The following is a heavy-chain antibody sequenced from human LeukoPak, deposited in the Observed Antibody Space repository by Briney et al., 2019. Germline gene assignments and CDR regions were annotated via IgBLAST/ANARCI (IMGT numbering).Heavy chain of an antibody. CDR1: GGTFSSYA. V-gene: IGHV1-69*01. Sequence: GSSVKVSCKASGGTFSSYAISWVRQAPGQGLEWMGGIIPIFGTANYAQKFQGRVTITADESTSTAYMELSSLRSEDTAVYYCAREYWGPGSQKGLLQDWGQGTLVTVSS. J-gene: IGHJ4*02. CDR3: AREYWGPGSQKGLLQD. D-gene: IGHD2-21*01. CDR2: IIPIFGTA.